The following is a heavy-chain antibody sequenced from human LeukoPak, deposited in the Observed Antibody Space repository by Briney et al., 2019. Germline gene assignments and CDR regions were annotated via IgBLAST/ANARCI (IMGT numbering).Heavy chain of an antibody. CDR2: ISGSGGST. Sequence: GGSLRLSCAASGFTFSSYAMHWVRQAPGKGLEYVSAISGSGGSTSYADSVKGRFTISRDKSKNTLYLQMNSLRAEDTAVYYCAKRGWDDAFDIWGQGTMVTVSS. D-gene: IGHD6-19*01. CDR3: AKRGWDDAFDI. CDR1: GFTFSSYA. J-gene: IGHJ3*02. V-gene: IGHV3-23*01.